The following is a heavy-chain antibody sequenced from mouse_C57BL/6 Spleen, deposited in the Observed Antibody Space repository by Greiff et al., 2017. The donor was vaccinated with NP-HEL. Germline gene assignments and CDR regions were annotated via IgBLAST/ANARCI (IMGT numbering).Heavy chain of an antibody. CDR1: GYTFTSYW. Sequence: QVQLQQPGTELVKPGASVKLSCKASGYTFTSYWMHWVKQRPGQGLEWIGNINPSNGGTNYNEKFKSKATLTVDKSSSTAYLQLHSLTSEDSGVYYCARIRVNSKGGYFGVWGTGTTGPVSS. V-gene: IGHV1-53*01. D-gene: IGHD2-5*01. CDR2: INPSNGGT. J-gene: IGHJ1*03. CDR3: ARIRVNSKGGYFGV.